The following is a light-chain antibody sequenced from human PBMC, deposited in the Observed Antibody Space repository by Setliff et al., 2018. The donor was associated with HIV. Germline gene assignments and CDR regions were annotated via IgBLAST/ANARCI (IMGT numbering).Light chain of an antibody. CDR1: TSAIGSYNR. CDR3: CSYAGSNIFVV. Sequence: QSVLTQPPSESGSPRQSIIISCTGTTSAIGSYNRVSWYQQRPGTAPKLIIYEVNKRPSGVSNRFSGSKSGTTASLAISGLQADDEADYYCCSYAGSNIFVVFGTGTKVTVL. V-gene: IGLV2-23*02. CDR2: EVN. J-gene: IGLJ1*01.